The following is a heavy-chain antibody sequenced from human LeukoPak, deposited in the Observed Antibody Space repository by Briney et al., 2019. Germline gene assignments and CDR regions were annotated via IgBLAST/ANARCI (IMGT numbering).Heavy chain of an antibody. CDR1: GYSISSGYY. D-gene: IGHD3-22*01. J-gene: IGHJ4*02. V-gene: IGHV4-38-2*02. CDR3: AREDYYDSSGYSH. Sequence: PSETLSLTCTVSGYSISSGYYWGWIRQPPGKGLEWIGSIYHSGSTYYNPSLKSRVTISVDTSKNQFSLKLSSVTAADTAVYYCAREDYYDSSGYSHWGQGTLVTVSS. CDR2: IYHSGST.